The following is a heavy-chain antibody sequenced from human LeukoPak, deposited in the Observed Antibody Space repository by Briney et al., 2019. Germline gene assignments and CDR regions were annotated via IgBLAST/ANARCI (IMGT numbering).Heavy chain of an antibody. CDR3: AKGGYSFGARDAFDI. CDR2: IKEDGSEK. CDR1: GGSISSSSYY. V-gene: IGHV3-7*03. D-gene: IGHD5-18*01. Sequence: PSETLSLTCTVSGGSISSSSYYWGWIRQAPGKGLEWVANIKEDGSEKYYVDSVKGRFTISRDNSKNTLYLQMNSLRPEDTAVYYCAKGGYSFGARDAFDIWGQGTMVTVSS. J-gene: IGHJ3*02.